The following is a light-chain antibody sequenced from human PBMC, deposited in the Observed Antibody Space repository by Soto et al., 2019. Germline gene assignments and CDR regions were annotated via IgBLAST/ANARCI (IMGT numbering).Light chain of an antibody. CDR2: LNSDGSH. V-gene: IGLV4-69*01. CDR3: QTWGAGIRV. J-gene: IGLJ3*02. Sequence: QLVLTQSPSASASLGASVKLTCTLSSGHSNYAIAWHQQQPEKGPRYLMKLNSDGSHTKGDGIPDRFSASSSGAERYLTISSLQSEDEADYYCQTWGAGIRVFGGGTKLTVL. CDR1: SGHSNYA.